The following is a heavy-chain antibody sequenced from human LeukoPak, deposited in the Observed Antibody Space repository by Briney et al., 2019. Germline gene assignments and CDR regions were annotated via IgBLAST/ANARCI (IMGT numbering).Heavy chain of an antibody. V-gene: IGHV3-48*03. CDR3: ALLTVASDFDY. D-gene: IGHD5-12*01. J-gene: IGHJ4*02. CDR1: RFPFSIYE. CDR2: IHSSGTVK. Sequence: PGGSLRLSCVVSRFPFSIYEMNWVRQAPGKGLEWVSNIHSSGTVKYYSDSVKGRFSISRGNAKSSLYLQMNSLRVEDTAVYYCALLTVASDFDYWGQGALVTVSS.